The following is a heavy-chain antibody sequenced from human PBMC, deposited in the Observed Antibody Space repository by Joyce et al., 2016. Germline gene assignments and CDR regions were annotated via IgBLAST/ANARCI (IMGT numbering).Heavy chain of an antibody. J-gene: IGHJ6*02. Sequence: QVQLQESGPGLVKPSETLSLTCTVSGGSISIHYWSWIRQPPGKRLEWMGYIYYSWSTTYNPSLKSRVTISVDTSKNQFSLKLRSVSAADTAVYYCARGLGTPYGMDVWGQGTTVTVSS. CDR3: ARGLGTPYGMDV. CDR2: IYYSWST. D-gene: IGHD7-27*01. CDR1: GGSISIHY. V-gene: IGHV4-59*11.